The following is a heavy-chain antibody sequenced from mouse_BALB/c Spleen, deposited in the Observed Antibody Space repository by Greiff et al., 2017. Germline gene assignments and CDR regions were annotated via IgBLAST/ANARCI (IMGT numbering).Heavy chain of an antibody. CDR2: INPSNGRT. CDR3: ARTGSGSYAMDY. D-gene: IGHD4-1*01. Sequence: QVQLQQPGAELVKPGASVKLSCTASGYTFTSYWMHWVKQRPGQGLEWIGEINPSNGRTNYNEKFKSKATLTVDKSSSTAYMQLSSLTSEDSAVYYCARTGSGSYAMDYWGQGTSVTVSS. J-gene: IGHJ4*01. V-gene: IGHV1S81*02. CDR1: GYTFTSYW.